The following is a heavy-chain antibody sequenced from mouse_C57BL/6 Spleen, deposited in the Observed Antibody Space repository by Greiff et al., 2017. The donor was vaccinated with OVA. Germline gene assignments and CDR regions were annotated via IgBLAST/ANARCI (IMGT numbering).Heavy chain of an antibody. CDR3: ARTPEDYFDY. CDR1: GYSFTGYY. J-gene: IGHJ2*01. V-gene: IGHV1-42*01. CDR2: INPSTGGT. Sequence: EVQLQESGPELVKPGASVKISCKASGYSFTGYYMNWVKQSPEKSLEWIGEINPSTGGTTYNQKFKPKATLTVDKSSSTAYMQLKSLTSEDSAVYYCARTPEDYFDYWGQGTTLTVSS.